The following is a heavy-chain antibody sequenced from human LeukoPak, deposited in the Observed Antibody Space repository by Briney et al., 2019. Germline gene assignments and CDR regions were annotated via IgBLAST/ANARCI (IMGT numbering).Heavy chain of an antibody. CDR2: TNPNSGNT. D-gene: IGHD2-2*01. J-gene: IGHJ6*03. Sequence: SVKVSCKASGYTFTSYDINCVRPATGQLLGWMGWTNPNSGNTGYAQKFQGRVTVTRNTSISTAYMELSSLRSEDTAVYYCARGVVPAAMNYYMGVWGKGTTVTISS. CDR3: ARGVVPAAMNYYMGV. V-gene: IGHV1-8*01. CDR1: GYTFTSYD.